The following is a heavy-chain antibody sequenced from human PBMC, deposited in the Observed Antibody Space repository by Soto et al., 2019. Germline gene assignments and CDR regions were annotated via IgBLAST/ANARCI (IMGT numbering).Heavy chain of an antibody. CDR1: GASISSSNW. Sequence: NPSETLSLTCAVSGASISSSNWWTWVRQPPGKGLEWIGEVHHSGSTNYNPSLKSRVTISVDKSKNRFYLKLTSVTAADTAVYYCAPKPVIPPKYGLDVWGQGTTVTVSS. V-gene: IGHV4-4*02. CDR2: VHHSGST. CDR3: APKPVIPPKYGLDV. J-gene: IGHJ6*02.